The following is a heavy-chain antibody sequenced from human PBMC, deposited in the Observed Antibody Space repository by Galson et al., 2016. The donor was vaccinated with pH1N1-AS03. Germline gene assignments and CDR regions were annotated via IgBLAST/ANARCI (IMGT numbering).Heavy chain of an antibody. V-gene: IGHV3-66*02. J-gene: IGHJ6*02. Sequence: SLRLSCAATGFTVSSGYHMSWVRQAPGKGLEWVSVIHPGGDTYNADSVKGRFTISRDNFENMVYLQMNSLRPKDTAVYYCAGDEGFANGINVWGQGTTVTVS. CDR2: IHPGGDT. CDR1: GFTVSSGY. D-gene: IGHD3-3*01. CDR3: AGDEGFANGINV.